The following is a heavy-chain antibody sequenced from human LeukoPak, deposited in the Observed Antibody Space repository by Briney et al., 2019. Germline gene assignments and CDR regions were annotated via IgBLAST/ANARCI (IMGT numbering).Heavy chain of an antibody. V-gene: IGHV3-23*01. CDR1: GFTFGSFA. Sequence: GGSLRLSCEASGFTFGSFAMYWVRQAPGKGLEWIAGIFGSGGSPHYADSVKGRFTISRDNSKNTLYLQMNSLRAEDTAVYYCGRDFGLSGTKRSFDIWGQGTMVTVSS. CDR3: GRDFGLSGTKRSFDI. J-gene: IGHJ3*02. D-gene: IGHD1-7*01. CDR2: IFGSGGSP.